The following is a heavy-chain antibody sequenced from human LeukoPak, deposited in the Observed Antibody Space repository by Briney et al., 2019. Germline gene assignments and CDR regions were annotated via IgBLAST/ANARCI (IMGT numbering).Heavy chain of an antibody. Sequence: GGSLRLSCAASGFTFDDYAMHWVRQAPGKGLEWVSGISGSGGSTYYADSVKGRFTISRDNSKNTLYLQMNSLRAEDTAVYYCAKGYSSSWDSWGAFDIWGQGTMVTVSS. D-gene: IGHD6-13*01. J-gene: IGHJ3*02. CDR3: AKGYSSSWDSWGAFDI. V-gene: IGHV3-23*01. CDR2: ISGSGGST. CDR1: GFTFDDYA.